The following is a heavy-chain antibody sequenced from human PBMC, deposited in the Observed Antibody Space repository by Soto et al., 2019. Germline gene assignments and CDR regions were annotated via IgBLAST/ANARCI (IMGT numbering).Heavy chain of an antibody. V-gene: IGHV3-23*01. D-gene: IGHD4-4*01. CDR3: ARVASDYINSVDH. J-gene: IGHJ4*02. CDR1: GFTFNAYA. CDR2: IGGSGGNR. Sequence: EVQLLESGGGLVQPGGSLRLSCAASGFTFNAYAMTWVRQAPGKGLEWVSAIGGSGGNRYYAASMKGRFTISRDNSKHTLDLQMSRLRVEDTAVYYCARVASDYINSVDHWGQGILVTVSS.